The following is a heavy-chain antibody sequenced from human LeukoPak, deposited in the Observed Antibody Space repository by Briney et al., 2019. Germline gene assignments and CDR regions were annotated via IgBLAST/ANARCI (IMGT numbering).Heavy chain of an antibody. Sequence: PSETLSVTCTVSGYSISSGYYWGWIRQPPGKGLEWIGEINHSGSTNYNPSLKSRVTISVDTSKNQFSLKLSSVTAADTAVYYCARGEEWELLYGYWGQGTLVTVSS. CDR1: GYSISSGYY. D-gene: IGHD1-26*01. CDR3: ARGEEWELLYGY. J-gene: IGHJ4*02. CDR2: INHSGST. V-gene: IGHV4-38-2*02.